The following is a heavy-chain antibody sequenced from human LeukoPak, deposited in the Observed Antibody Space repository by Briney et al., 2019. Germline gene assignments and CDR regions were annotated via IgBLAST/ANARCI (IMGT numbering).Heavy chain of an antibody. V-gene: IGHV1-8*03. D-gene: IGHD3-22*01. CDR1: GYTFTSYD. J-gene: IGHJ6*03. CDR2: MNPNSGNT. CDR3: ARGTDYYDSGGSLGYYYMDV. Sequence: ASVKVSCKASGYTFTSYDINWVRQATGQGLEWMGWMNPNSGNTGYAQKFQGRVTITRNTSISTAYMELSSLRSEDTAVYYCARGTDYYDSGGSLGYYYMDVWGKGTTVTVSS.